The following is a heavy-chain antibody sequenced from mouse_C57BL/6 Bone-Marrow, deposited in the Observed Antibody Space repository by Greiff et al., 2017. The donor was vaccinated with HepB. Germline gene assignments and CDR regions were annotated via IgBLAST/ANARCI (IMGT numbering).Heavy chain of an antibody. J-gene: IGHJ2*01. D-gene: IGHD3-3*01. CDR3: AREKLGSLDY. Sequence: VQLQQSGAELVKPGASVKMSCKASGYTFTTYPIEWMKQNHGKSLEWIGNFNTYNDDTKYNAKFKGKATLTVEKSSRTVYLELNRLTSDDSTVYYSAREKLGSLDYWGQGPTLTVST. CDR2: FNTYNDDT. CDR1: GYTFTTYP. V-gene: IGHV1-47*01.